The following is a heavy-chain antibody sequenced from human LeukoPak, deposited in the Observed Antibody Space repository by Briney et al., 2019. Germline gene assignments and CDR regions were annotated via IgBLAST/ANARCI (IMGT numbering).Heavy chain of an antibody. CDR1: GGSISSYY. D-gene: IGHD3-22*01. Sequence: SETLSLTCTVSGGSISSYYWSWIRQPPGKGQEWIGYIYYSWSTNYNPSFKSRVTISVDKSKNHVSLKLSSVTAADTAVYYCARGSPYDSSGYYYYYYYMDVWGKGTTVTISS. CDR2: IYYSWST. CDR3: ARGSPYDSSGYYYYYYYMDV. J-gene: IGHJ6*03. V-gene: IGHV4-59*01.